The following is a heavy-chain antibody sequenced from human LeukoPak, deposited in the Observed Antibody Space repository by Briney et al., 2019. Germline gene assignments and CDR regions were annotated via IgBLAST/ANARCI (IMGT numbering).Heavy chain of an antibody. V-gene: IGHV3-48*01. D-gene: IGHD1-26*01. CDR2: ISSSSTI. Sequence: PGGSLRLSCAASGFTFSSYSMNWVRQAPGKGLEWVSYISSSSTIYYADSVKGRFTISRDNAKNSLYLQMNSLRAEDTAVYYCAREEWELPFDYWGQGTLVTVSS. CDR1: GFTFSSYS. CDR3: AREEWELPFDY. J-gene: IGHJ4*02.